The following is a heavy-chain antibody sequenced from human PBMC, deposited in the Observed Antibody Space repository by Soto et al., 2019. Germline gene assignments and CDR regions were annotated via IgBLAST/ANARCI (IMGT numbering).Heavy chain of an antibody. J-gene: IGHJ5*02. CDR2: IIPDSGAT. CDR1: GYTFTGYY. Sequence: ASVKVSCKASGYTFTGYYIHWVRQAPGQGLEWMGWIIPDSGATNYTQKFQGRVTTTSETSTNTAFLELSRLRSDDTAVYFCARGDRISIFGLLNWLEPWGQGTLVTVS. V-gene: IGHV1-2*02. D-gene: IGHD3-3*01. CDR3: ARGDRISIFGLLNWLEP.